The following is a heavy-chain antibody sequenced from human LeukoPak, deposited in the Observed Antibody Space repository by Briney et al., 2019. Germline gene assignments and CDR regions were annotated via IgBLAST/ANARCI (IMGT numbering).Heavy chain of an antibody. J-gene: IGHJ6*02. V-gene: IGHV3-21*06. CDR2: ITATSTSI. Sequence: GGSLRLSCAVSGFTFSTYTMNWVRQAPGKGLEWVSSITATSTSIYYADSVKGRFTISRDNAKNSLFLQMSSLRADDTAVYFCATERRHGMDVWGQGTTVTVSS. CDR1: GFTFSTYT. CDR3: ATERRHGMDV.